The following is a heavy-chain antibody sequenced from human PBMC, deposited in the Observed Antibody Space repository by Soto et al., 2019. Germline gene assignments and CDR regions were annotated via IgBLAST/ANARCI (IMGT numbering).Heavy chain of an antibody. V-gene: IGHV3-48*02. CDR2: ITGSSDRI. J-gene: IGHJ1*01. CDR1: GFTFSVYS. CDR3: TTTNRHVNR. Sequence: EVHLVESGGGLVQPGGSLRLSCAASGFTFSVYSMNWVRQAPGKGLHWVSYITGSSDRILFADYVKGRFTVSRDNAKNSLYLQMNRLRDDVTGVYYCTTTNRHVNRWGQGTLVSVCS. D-gene: IGHD2-8*01.